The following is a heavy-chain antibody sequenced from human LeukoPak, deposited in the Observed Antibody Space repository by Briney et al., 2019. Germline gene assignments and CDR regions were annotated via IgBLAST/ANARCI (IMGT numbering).Heavy chain of an antibody. CDR3: ARGPDIVVVVAATHDAFDI. V-gene: IGHV3-21*01. CDR1: GFTFSSYS. D-gene: IGHD2-15*01. Sequence: GGSLRLSCAASGFTFSSYSMNWVRQAPGKGLEWVSSISSSSSYIYYADSVKGRFTISRDNAKNSLYLQMNSLRAEDTAVYYCARGPDIVVVVAATHDAFDIWGQGTMVTVSS. J-gene: IGHJ3*02. CDR2: ISSSSSYI.